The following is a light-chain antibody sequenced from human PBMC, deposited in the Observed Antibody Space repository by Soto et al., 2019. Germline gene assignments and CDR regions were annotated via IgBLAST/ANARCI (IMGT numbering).Light chain of an antibody. CDR3: QQRSNWIT. V-gene: IGKV3-11*01. Sequence: EIVLTQYPATLSLSPGERATISCRASQSVSSYLAWYQQKPGQAPRLLIYDASNRATGIPARFSGSGSGTDFTLTISSLEPEDFAVYYCQQRSNWITFGQGTRLEIK. CDR2: DAS. CDR1: QSVSSY. J-gene: IGKJ5*01.